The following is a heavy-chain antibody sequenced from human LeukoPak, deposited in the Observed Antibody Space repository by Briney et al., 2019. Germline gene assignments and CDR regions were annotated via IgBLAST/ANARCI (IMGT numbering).Heavy chain of an antibody. CDR1: GFTFDDYA. Sequence: GRSLRLSCAASGFTFDDYAMYWVRQVPEKGLEWVSGISWNSNTIGYADSVKGRFTISRDNAKKSLYLQMNSLRAEDTALYYCAKLAATGTQDYWGQGTLVTVSS. D-gene: IGHD1-1*01. J-gene: IGHJ4*02. CDR2: ISWNSNTI. V-gene: IGHV3-9*01. CDR3: AKLAATGTQDY.